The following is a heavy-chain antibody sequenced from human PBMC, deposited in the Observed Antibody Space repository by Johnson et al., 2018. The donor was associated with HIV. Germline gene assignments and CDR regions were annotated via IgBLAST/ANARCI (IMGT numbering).Heavy chain of an antibody. CDR3: AKDIWAYCGGDCSPGSAFDI. J-gene: IGHJ3*02. CDR1: GFTFSSYA. V-gene: IGHV3-30-3*01. CDR2: VSYDGRNQ. Sequence: QVQLVESGGGVVQPGRSLRLSCAASGFTFSSYAMHWVRQAPGTGLEWVALVSYDGRNQSHQEPVKGRFTISRDNSKNTLYLQMNSLRPEDTAVYYCAKDIWAYCGGDCSPGSAFDIWGQGTMVTVSS. D-gene: IGHD2-21*01.